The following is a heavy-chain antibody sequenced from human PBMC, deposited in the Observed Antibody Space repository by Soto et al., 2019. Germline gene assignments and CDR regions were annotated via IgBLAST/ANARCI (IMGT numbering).Heavy chain of an antibody. CDR3: ARVGGVGAPPGADF. Sequence: QVQLVQSGAEVKKPGSSVKVSCKASGGIFSSYAISWLRQAPGQGLEWMGAVIPILGQAYYAQNFQDRVTITAEESERTAYMDLISLISDDPAVYFCARVGGVGAPPGADFWGQGTLVTVSS. CDR2: VIPILGQA. CDR1: GGIFSSYA. D-gene: IGHD1-26*01. J-gene: IGHJ4*02. V-gene: IGHV1-69*01.